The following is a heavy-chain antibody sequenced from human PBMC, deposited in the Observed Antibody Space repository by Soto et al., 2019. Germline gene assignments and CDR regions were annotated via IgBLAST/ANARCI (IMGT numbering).Heavy chain of an antibody. CDR2: ISYDGSNT. Sequence: LRLSCAASGFTFSRFSMHWVRQAPGKGLAWGAVISYDGSNTHYGESVKGRFNIYRDGSKNTVYLQMNNLRGEDSAVYYCARDHGMFLSYYYYGMDVWGQGTTVTVSS. V-gene: IGHV3-30-3*01. CDR3: ARDHGMFLSYYYYGMDV. CDR1: GFTFSRFS. D-gene: IGHD3-10*02. J-gene: IGHJ6*02.